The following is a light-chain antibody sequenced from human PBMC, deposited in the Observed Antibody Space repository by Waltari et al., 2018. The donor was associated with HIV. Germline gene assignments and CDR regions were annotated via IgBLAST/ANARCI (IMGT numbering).Light chain of an antibody. Sequence: QSFLTQPPSASGTPGQTVTISCSGSCSNIENDNVYWYQQLSGMTPKLLIYKNFLRPSGVPDRFAASKSGTSASLTISGLRSADEADYYCVGWDSSLSAYVFGAGTKVAVL. CDR3: VGWDSSLSAYV. CDR1: CSNIENDN. CDR2: KNF. J-gene: IGLJ1*01. V-gene: IGLV1-47*01.